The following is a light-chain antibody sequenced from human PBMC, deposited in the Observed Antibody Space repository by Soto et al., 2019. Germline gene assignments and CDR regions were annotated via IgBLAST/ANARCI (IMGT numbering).Light chain of an antibody. V-gene: IGKV3-15*01. CDR3: QPHNNWPVVT. Sequence: EMVMTQSPATLSVSPGERATLSCRASRSISRNLAWYQQKPGQAPRLLIYGASTRATGIPARFSGSGSGTEFTITINSLPSEDFAIYYCQPHNNWPVVTFGGGTRVEIK. CDR1: RSISRN. CDR2: GAS. J-gene: IGKJ4*01.